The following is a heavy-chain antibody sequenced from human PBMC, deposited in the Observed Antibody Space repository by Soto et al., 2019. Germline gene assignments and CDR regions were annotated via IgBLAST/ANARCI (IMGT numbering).Heavy chain of an antibody. CDR3: AKGYSSGWYVFDEDY. J-gene: IGHJ4*02. D-gene: IGHD6-19*01. V-gene: IGHV3-23*01. Sequence: GGSLRLSCAASGFTFSSYAMSWVRQAPGKGLEWVSAISGSGGSTYYADSVKGRFTISRDNSKNTLYLQMNSLRAEDTAVYYCAKGYSSGWYVFDEDYWGQGTLVTVSS. CDR1: GFTFSSYA. CDR2: ISGSGGST.